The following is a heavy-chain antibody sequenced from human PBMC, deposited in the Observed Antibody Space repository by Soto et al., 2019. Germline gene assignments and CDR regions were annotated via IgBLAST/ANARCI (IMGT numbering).Heavy chain of an antibody. J-gene: IGHJ6*02. D-gene: IGHD3-3*01. Sequence: GASVKVSCKASGYTFTSYAMHWVRQAPGQRLEWMGWINAGNGNTKYSQKFQGRVTITRDTSASTAYMELSSLRSEDTAVYYCARVRFLEWLLQQPEYGMDVWGQGTTVTVSS. CDR2: INAGNGNT. V-gene: IGHV1-3*01. CDR1: GYTFTSYA. CDR3: ARVRFLEWLLQQPEYGMDV.